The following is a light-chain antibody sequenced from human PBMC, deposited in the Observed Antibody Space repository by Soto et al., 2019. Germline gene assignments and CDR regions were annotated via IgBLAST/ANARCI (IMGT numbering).Light chain of an antibody. CDR3: QQYYSTPRT. V-gene: IGKV4-1*01. CDR2: WVS. J-gene: IGKJ1*01. CDR1: QSVLYSSNSKNY. Sequence: DIVMTQSPDSLAVSLGERATINCKSSQSVLYSSNSKNYLAWYQQKPGQPPKLLIYWVSTRESGVPDRFSGSGSGTDFTLTISSLQAEDVAVYYCQQYYSTPRTFGQGTKVEIK.